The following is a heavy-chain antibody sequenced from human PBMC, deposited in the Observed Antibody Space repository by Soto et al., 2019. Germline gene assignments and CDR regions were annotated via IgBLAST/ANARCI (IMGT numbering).Heavy chain of an antibody. CDR1: GFTFSSYG. D-gene: IGHD3-22*01. CDR2: ISYDGSNK. CDR3: AKAGWLYYYDSSGYRSPYYFDY. J-gene: IGHJ4*02. V-gene: IGHV3-30*18. Sequence: GGSLRLSCAASGFTFSSYGMHWVRQAPGKGLEWVAVISYDGSNKYYADSVKGRFTISRDNSKNTLYLQMNSLRAEDTAVYYCAKAGWLYYYDSSGYRSPYYFDYWGKGTLVTVSS.